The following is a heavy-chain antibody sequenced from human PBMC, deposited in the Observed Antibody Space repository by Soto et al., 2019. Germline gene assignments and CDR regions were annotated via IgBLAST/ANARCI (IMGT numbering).Heavy chain of an antibody. V-gene: IGHV3-33*01. CDR2: IVNDGSEQ. D-gene: IGHD1-1*01. CDR1: GFSFSTHG. Sequence: QVQLVESGGGVVRPGRSLRLSCAATGFSFSTHGMHWVRQAPGKGLEWVAVIVNDGSEQDYSDSVKGRFTISRDNSKNTLYLQMNNLRAEDTAVYYCARDDNHADNRLDHWGQGILVTVSS. CDR3: ARDDNHADNRLDH. J-gene: IGHJ4*02.